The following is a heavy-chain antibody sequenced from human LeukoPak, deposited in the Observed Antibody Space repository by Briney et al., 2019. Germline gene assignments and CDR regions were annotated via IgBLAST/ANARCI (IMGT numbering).Heavy chain of an antibody. CDR1: GFTFSDYY. V-gene: IGHV3-11*01. D-gene: IGHD3-3*01. Sequence: AGSLRLSCAASGFTFSDYYLSWIRQAPGKGLEWVSYISSSGSTIYYADSVKGRFTISRDNAKNSLYLQMSRLKAEDTAVYYCARDQTLLRFLEWSYYYYGMDVWGQGTTVTVSS. CDR3: ARDQTLLRFLEWSYYYYGMDV. CDR2: ISSSGSTI. J-gene: IGHJ6*02.